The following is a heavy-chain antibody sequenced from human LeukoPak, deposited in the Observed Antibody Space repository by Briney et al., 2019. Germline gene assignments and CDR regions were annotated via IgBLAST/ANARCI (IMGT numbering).Heavy chain of an antibody. CDR1: GGTFSSYT. Sequence: SVKVSCKASGGTFSSYTISWVRQAPGQGLEWMGRIIPILGIANYAQKFQGRVTITADKSTSTAYMELSSLRSEDTPVYYCARDLDGYNLSWFDPWGQGTLVTVSS. V-gene: IGHV1-69*04. D-gene: IGHD5-24*01. CDR3: ARDLDGYNLSWFDP. CDR2: IIPILGIA. J-gene: IGHJ5*02.